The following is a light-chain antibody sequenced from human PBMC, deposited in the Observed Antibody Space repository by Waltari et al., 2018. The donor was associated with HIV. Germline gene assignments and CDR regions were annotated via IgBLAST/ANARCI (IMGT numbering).Light chain of an antibody. CDR2: GAS. J-gene: IGKJ5*01. Sequence: EIAMTQSPASLSVSPGERATLSCRASQSVGSKLAWYQQKPGQAPRLLIYGASNRATDVPVRFSGSGSGTEFTLIISSLQSEDFAVYYCQQYDKWPPTFGQGTRREIK. CDR3: QQYDKWPPT. CDR1: QSVGSK. V-gene: IGKV3-15*01.